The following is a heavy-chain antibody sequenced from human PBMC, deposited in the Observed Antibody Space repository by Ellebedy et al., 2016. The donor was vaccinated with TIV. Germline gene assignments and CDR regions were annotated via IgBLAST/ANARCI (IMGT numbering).Heavy chain of an antibody. CDR1: GASISSYF. Sequence: SETLSLTXTVSGASISSYFWSWIRQPAGKGLEWIGRMYVSGTTNYNPSLKSRVTMSVDTSKNQFSLKLSSVTAADTAVYYCARGGYCSSTSCPGLNWFDPWGQGTLVTVSS. V-gene: IGHV4-4*07. CDR2: MYVSGTT. CDR3: ARGGYCSSTSCPGLNWFDP. J-gene: IGHJ5*02. D-gene: IGHD2-2*01.